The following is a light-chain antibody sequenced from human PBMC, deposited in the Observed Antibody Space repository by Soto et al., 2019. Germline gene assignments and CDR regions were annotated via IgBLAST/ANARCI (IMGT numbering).Light chain of an antibody. CDR2: DAS. Sequence: EIVFTQSPATLSLSPGERASLSCRASQSVSSYLAWYQQKPGQSPSLLIYDASNRATGIPARFSGSGSGTDFTLTISSLEPEDFAVYYCQQRSNWPPFTFGPGTKVDIK. J-gene: IGKJ3*01. CDR3: QQRSNWPPFT. V-gene: IGKV3-11*01. CDR1: QSVSSY.